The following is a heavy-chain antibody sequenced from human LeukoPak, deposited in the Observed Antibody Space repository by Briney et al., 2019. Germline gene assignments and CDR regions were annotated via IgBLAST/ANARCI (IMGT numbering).Heavy chain of an antibody. CDR1: GGSISSSSYY. CDR2: TYYSGST. J-gene: IGHJ4*02. Sequence: PSETLSLTCTVSGGSISSSSYYWGWLRQPPGKGLEWIGSTYYSGSTYYNPSLKSRVTISVDTSKNQFSLKLSSVTAADTAVYYCARQDDGITMVRGRIFDYWGQGTLVTVSS. CDR3: ARQDDGITMVRGRIFDY. V-gene: IGHV4-39*01. D-gene: IGHD3-10*01.